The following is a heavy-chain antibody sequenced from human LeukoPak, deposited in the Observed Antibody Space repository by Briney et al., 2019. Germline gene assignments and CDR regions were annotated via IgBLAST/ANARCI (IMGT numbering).Heavy chain of an antibody. J-gene: IGHJ3*02. CDR1: GYTFTSYG. CDR2: ISAYNGNT. V-gene: IGHV1-18*01. Sequence: ASVKVSCKASGYTFTSYGISWVRQAPGQGLEWMGWISAYNGNTNYAQKLQGRVTMTTDTSTSTDYMELRSLRSDDTAVYYCARDLHGWYDAFDIWGQGTMVTVSS. CDR3: ARDLHGWYDAFDI. D-gene: IGHD6-19*01.